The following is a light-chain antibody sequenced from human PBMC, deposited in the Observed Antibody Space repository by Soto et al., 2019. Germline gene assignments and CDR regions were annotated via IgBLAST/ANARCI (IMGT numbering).Light chain of an antibody. CDR1: QSVNSR. V-gene: IGKV3-11*01. CDR2: DAS. J-gene: IGKJ5*01. Sequence: EIVLTQSPGTLALSPGERATLSCRASQSVNSRLAWYQHKPGQAPRLLIYDASSRATGIPDRFSGSGSGTDFTLTISSLEPEDFAVYYCQQRNYWQVTFGQGTRLEIK. CDR3: QQRNYWQVT.